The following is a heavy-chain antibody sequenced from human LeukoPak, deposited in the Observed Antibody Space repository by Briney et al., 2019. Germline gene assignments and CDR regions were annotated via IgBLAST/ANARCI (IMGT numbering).Heavy chain of an antibody. Sequence: GGSLRLSCAASGFSFSSYSMNWLRQAPGKGLECVSSICSSSSYIYYVDSVKCRFTISRDNAKNSLYLQMNSLRAEDTAVYYCARVWSPPYTSSWPYYFDYWGQGTLVTVSS. CDR3: ARVWSPPYTSSWPYYFDY. V-gene: IGHV3-21*01. CDR1: GFSFSSYS. D-gene: IGHD6-13*01. CDR2: ICSSSSYI. J-gene: IGHJ4*02.